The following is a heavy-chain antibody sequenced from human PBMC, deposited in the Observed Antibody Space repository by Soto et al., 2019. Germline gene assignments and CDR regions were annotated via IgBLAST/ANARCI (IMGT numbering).Heavy chain of an antibody. J-gene: IGHJ5*02. Sequence: SVKVSCKASGGTFSSYAISWVRQAPGQGLEWMGGIISIFGTANYAQKFQGRVTITADESTSTAYMELSSLRSEDTAAYYCAAQSGYDYWFDPWGQGTLVTVSS. CDR3: AAQSGYDYWFDP. V-gene: IGHV1-69*13. CDR2: IISIFGTA. D-gene: IGHD5-12*01. CDR1: GGTFSSYA.